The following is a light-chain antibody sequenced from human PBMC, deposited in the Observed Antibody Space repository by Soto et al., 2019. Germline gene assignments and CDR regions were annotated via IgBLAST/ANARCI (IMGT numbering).Light chain of an antibody. V-gene: IGLV2-14*01. J-gene: IGLJ2*01. CDR1: SSDVGGYNY. CDR2: DVS. Sequence: QSALTQPASVSGSPGQSITISCTGTSSDVGGYNYVSWYQQHPGKAPKLMIYDVSNRPSGVSNRFSGSKSGNTASLTISGLQAEDEADYYCSSYTSSSTPSVVFGGGTKPTVL. CDR3: SSYTSSSTPSVV.